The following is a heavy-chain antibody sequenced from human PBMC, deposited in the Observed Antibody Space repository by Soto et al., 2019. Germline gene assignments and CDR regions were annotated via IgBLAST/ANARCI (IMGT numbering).Heavy chain of an antibody. J-gene: IGHJ1*01. CDR1: GFSLSTSGVG. V-gene: IGHV2-5*02. Sequence: SGPTLVNPTQTLRLTCTFSGFSLSTSGVGVGWIRQPPGKALEWLALIYWDDDKRYSPSLKSRLTITKDTSKNQVVLTMTNMDPVDTATYYCAHREGAVAGIEYFQHWGQGTLVTVSS. CDR3: AHREGAVAGIEYFQH. D-gene: IGHD6-19*01. CDR2: IYWDDDK.